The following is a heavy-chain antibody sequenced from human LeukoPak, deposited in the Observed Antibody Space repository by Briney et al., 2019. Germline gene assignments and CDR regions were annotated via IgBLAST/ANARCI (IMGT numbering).Heavy chain of an antibody. V-gene: IGHV1-58*01. J-gene: IGHJ3*02. CDR3: AADRDRYYYDSSGFRAFDI. CDR2: IVVGSGNT. Sequence: GASVKVSCKASGSTFTSSAVPWVRQARGQRLEWIGWIVVGSGNTNYAQKFQERVTITRDMSTSTAYMELSSLRSEDTAVYYCAADRDRYYYDSSGFRAFDIWGQGTMVTVSS. CDR1: GSTFTSSA. D-gene: IGHD3-22*01.